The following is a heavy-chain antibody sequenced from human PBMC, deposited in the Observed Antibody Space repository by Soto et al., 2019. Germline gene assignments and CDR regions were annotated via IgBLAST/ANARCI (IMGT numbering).Heavy chain of an antibody. CDR1: HGSVTSGGYY. D-gene: IGHD5-12*01. V-gene: IGHV4-31*11. CDR3: ARARYKYGGNFDC. CDR2: IYHTGNT. J-gene: IGHJ4*01. Sequence: QVQLQESGPGLVKPSQTLSLTCAVSHGSVTSGGYYWSWIRQLPGKGLEWIGQIYHTGNTYYNPSLKRTVSMSVDTSKTPFSVMWSSVTAADRDVDVCARARYKYGGNFDCWGHRLRVTVS.